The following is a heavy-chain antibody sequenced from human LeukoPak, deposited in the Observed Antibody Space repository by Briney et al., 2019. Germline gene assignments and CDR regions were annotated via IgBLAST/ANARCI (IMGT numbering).Heavy chain of an antibody. J-gene: IGHJ2*01. CDR2: IIWSGGST. Sequence: GGSLRLSCAASGFTFDDYGMSWVRQAPGKGLEWVSGIIWSGGSTGYADSVKGRFTISRDNAKNSLYLQMNSLRAEDTAVYYCAKDGYYDSSAYYYVRYFDLWGRGTLVTVSS. CDR3: AKDGYYDSSAYYYVRYFDL. D-gene: IGHD3-22*01. CDR1: GFTFDDYG. V-gene: IGHV3-20*04.